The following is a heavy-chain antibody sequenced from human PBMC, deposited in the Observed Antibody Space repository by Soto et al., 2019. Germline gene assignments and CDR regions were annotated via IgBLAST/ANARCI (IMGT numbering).Heavy chain of an antibody. V-gene: IGHV3-23*01. CDR3: VKGSGTVTLNFFNY. D-gene: IGHD4-17*01. CDR1: GFTFSGYA. CDR2: ISPSGDST. Sequence: GGSLRLSCAASGFTFSGYAMNWVRQASGKGLEWVSAISPSGDSTYYADSVKGRFTISRDNSKGTLYLQMNSLRAEDTAVYYCVKGSGTVTLNFFNYWGQGTLVTVSS. J-gene: IGHJ4*02.